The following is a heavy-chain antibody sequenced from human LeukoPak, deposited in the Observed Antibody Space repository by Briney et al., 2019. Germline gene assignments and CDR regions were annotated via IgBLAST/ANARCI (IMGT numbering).Heavy chain of an antibody. V-gene: IGHV4-59*01. CDR1: GGSISSYY. CDR3: ARSAGFSSRWHIY. J-gene: IGHJ4*02. Sequence: SETLSLTCTVSGGSISSYYWSWIRQPPGKGLEWIGYMYNSGSTNYNPSLKSRVTISVDTPKNQFSLKLSSVTAADTAVYYCARSAGFSSRWHIYWGQGTLVTVSS. D-gene: IGHD6-13*01. CDR2: MYNSGST.